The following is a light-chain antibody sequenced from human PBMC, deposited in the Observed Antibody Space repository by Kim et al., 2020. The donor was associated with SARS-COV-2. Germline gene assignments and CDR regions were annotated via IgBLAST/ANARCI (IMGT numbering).Light chain of an antibody. CDR1: FSTVGRNT. CDR3: AAWDDNLNGVG. V-gene: IGLV1-44*01. CDR2: GYN. Sequence: GQRVPSSCAGSFSTVGRNTVNWWQQLPGTAPKLLIFGYNQRPSGVPDRFSGSKSGTSASLAISGLQSEDEADYYCAAWDDNLNGVGFGGGTQLTVL. J-gene: IGLJ2*01.